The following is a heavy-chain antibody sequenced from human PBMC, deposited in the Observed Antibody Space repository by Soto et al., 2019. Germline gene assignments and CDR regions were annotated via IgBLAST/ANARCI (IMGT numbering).Heavy chain of an antibody. CDR2: FDPEDGET. Sequence: ASVKVSCKVSGYTLTELSMHWVRQAPGKGLEWMGGFDPEDGETIYAQKFQGRVTMTEDTSTDTAYMELSSLRSEDTAVYYCATVRMYYYDSSGNFDYWGQGTLVTVSS. J-gene: IGHJ4*02. V-gene: IGHV1-24*01. CDR1: GYTLTELS. D-gene: IGHD3-22*01. CDR3: ATVRMYYYDSSGNFDY.